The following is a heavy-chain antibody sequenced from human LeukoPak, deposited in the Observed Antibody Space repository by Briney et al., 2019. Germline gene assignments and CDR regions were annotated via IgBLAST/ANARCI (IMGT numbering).Heavy chain of an antibody. Sequence: SETLSLTCAVSGGSFSGYYWSWIRQPPGKGLEWIGEINHSGSTNYNPSLKSRVTISVDTSKNQFSLKLSSVTAADTAVYYCARYCGGDCYSTGIDYWGQGTLVTVSS. J-gene: IGHJ4*02. D-gene: IGHD2-21*02. CDR1: GGSFSGYY. V-gene: IGHV4-34*01. CDR2: INHSGST. CDR3: ARYCGGDCYSTGIDY.